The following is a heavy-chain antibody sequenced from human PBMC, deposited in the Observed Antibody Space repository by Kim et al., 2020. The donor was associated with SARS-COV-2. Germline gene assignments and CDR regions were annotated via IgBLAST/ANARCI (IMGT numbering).Heavy chain of an antibody. CDR2: MNPNSGNT. CDR3: ARGVRRMVRGVIYWFDP. Sequence: ASVKVSCKASGYTFTSYDINWVRQATGQGLEWMGWMNPNSGNTGYAQKFQGRVTMTRNTSISTAYMELSSLRSEDTAVYYCARGVRRMVRGVIYWFDPWGQGTLVTVSS. J-gene: IGHJ5*02. V-gene: IGHV1-8*01. CDR1: GYTFTSYD. D-gene: IGHD3-10*01.